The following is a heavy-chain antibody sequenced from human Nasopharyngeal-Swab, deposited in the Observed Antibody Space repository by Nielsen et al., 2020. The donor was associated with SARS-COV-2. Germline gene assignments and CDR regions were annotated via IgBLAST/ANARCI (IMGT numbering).Heavy chain of an antibody. Sequence: RQAPGKGLEWIGYMYYSGTTNSIPSLKSRVTMSVDTSKNQFSLKLSSVTAADTAVYYCARGDKAEITIFGVVIISAAFDIWGQGTMVTVSS. D-gene: IGHD3-3*01. V-gene: IGHV4-59*12. J-gene: IGHJ3*02. CDR2: MYYSGTT. CDR3: ARGDKAEITIFGVVIISAAFDI.